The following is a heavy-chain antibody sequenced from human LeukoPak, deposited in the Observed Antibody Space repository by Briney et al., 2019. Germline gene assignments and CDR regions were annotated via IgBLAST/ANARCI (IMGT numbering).Heavy chain of an antibody. D-gene: IGHD6-6*01. CDR3: ARVEQLDGY. CDR1: GFTFSSYS. J-gene: IGHJ4*02. Sequence: GSLSLSCAASGFTFSSYSMNWVRRAPGKGLEWVSSISSSSSYIYYADSVKGRFTISRDNAKNSLYLQMNSLRAEDTAVYYCARVEQLDGYWGQGTLVTVSS. V-gene: IGHV3-21*01. CDR2: ISSSSSYI.